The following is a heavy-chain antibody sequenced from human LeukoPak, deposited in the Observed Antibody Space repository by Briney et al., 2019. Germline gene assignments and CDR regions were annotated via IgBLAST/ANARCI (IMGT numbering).Heavy chain of an antibody. CDR3: ASGQVNHGDDAFDI. J-gene: IGHJ3*02. CDR1: GFTFSSYS. D-gene: IGHD1-14*01. Sequence: GGSLRLSCAASGFTFSSYSMNWVRQAPGKGLEWVSSISSSSSYIYYADSVKGRFTISRDNAKNSLYLQMNSLRAEDTAVYYCASGQVNHGDDAFDIWGQGTMVTVSS. CDR2: ISSSSSYI. V-gene: IGHV3-21*01.